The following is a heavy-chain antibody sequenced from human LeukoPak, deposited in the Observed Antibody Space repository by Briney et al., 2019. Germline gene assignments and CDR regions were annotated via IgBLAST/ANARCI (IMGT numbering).Heavy chain of an antibody. D-gene: IGHD3-16*01. CDR2: IYHSGST. CDR3: ARTRGFGLASFDY. V-gene: IGHV4-4*02. CDR1: GGSISSSNW. Sequence: SGTLSLTCAVSGGSISSSNWWSWVRQPPGKGLEWIGEIYHSGSTNYNPSHKSRVTISVVKSKNQLSLKLSSVTAADTAVYFCARTRGFGLASFDYWGQGTLVTVSS. J-gene: IGHJ4*02.